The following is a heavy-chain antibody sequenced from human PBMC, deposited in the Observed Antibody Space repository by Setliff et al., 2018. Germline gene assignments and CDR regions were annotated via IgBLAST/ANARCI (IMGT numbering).Heavy chain of an antibody. D-gene: IGHD2-15*01. J-gene: IGHJ5*02. CDR2: MNPNSGHT. Sequence: ASVKVSCKASGYTFTSYDINWVRQATGQGLEWMGWMNPNSGHTGYAQKFQGRVTITRNTSISTTYMELSSLRSEDTAVYYCARGSRSGGKGGYNWFDPWGQVTLVTVSS. CDR1: GYTFTSYD. V-gene: IGHV1-8*03. CDR3: ARGSRSGGKGGYNWFDP.